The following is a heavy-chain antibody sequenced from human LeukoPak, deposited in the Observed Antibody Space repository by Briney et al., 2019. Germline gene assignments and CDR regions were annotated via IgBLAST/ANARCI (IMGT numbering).Heavy chain of an antibody. CDR1: GFTFSSYG. D-gene: IGHD6-19*01. CDR3: AKYSSSSGWYRGWFNP. CDR2: IRYDGSNK. Sequence: PGGTLRLSCAASGFTFSSYGMHWVRQAPGKGLEWVAFIRYDGSNKYYADSVKGRFTISRDNSKNTLYLQMNSLRAEDTAVYYCAKYSSSSGWYRGWFNPWGQGTLVTVSS. V-gene: IGHV3-30*02. J-gene: IGHJ5*02.